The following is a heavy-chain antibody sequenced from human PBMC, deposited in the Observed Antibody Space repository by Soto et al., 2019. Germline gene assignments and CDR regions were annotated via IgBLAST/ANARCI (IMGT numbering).Heavy chain of an antibody. Sequence: EVQVVESGGGLVQPGGSLRLSCAASGFTFSSNSMNWVRQAPGKGLEWISYISSSSSTIYADSVKDRFTISRDNAKNPLYLQMNSLRDEDTAVDYCARVIWSGHLTSDLWGQGTLVTVSS. V-gene: IGHV3-48*02. D-gene: IGHD3-3*01. CDR1: GFTFSSNS. CDR3: ARVIWSGHLTSDL. CDR2: ISSSSSTI. J-gene: IGHJ5*02.